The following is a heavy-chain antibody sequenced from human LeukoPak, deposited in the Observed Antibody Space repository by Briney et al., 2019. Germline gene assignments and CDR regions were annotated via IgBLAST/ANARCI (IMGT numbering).Heavy chain of an antibody. Sequence: GGSLRLSCAASGFTLSSYSMNWVRQAPGKRLEWVSSISSAGNYVYYADSVKGRFTISRDNAKSSLFLQMDSLRGVDTAVYYCARWVNSGSYKLFYGVDVWGQGTTVTVS. V-gene: IGHV3-21*01. CDR2: ISSAGNYV. D-gene: IGHD1-26*01. CDR3: ARWVNSGSYKLFYGVDV. J-gene: IGHJ6*02. CDR1: GFTLSSYS.